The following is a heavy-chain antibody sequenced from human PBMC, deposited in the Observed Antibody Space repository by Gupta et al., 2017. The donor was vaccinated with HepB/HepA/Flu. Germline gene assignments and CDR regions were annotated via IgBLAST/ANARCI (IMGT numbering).Heavy chain of an antibody. Sequence: FTNDWIGWVRQMPGKGLEWMGIIYPGDSDTRYSPSFQGQVTISADKSISTAYLQWSSLKASDTAMCCCSKVPQTEKCFEPGGQGTVVEVSS. CDR2: IYPGDSDT. J-gene: IGHJ5*02. CDR3: SKVPQTEKCFEP. D-gene: IGHD4/OR15-4a*01. CDR1: FTNDW. V-gene: IGHV5-51*01.